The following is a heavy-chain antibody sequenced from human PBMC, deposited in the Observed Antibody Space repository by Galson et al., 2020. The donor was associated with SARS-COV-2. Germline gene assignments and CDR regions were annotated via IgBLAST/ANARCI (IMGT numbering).Heavy chain of an antibody. CDR2: IKQDASII. J-gene: IGHJ4*02. Sequence: QLGESLKISCAASGFTFSNYWMAWVRQAPGKGLEWVANIKQDASIIHYIDSVKGRFTISRDNAKNSLYLQMNSLRAEDAALYYCARDVVGALDYWGQGTLVSVSS. V-gene: IGHV3-7*01. CDR1: GFTFSNYW. CDR3: ARDVVGALDY. D-gene: IGHD3-16*01.